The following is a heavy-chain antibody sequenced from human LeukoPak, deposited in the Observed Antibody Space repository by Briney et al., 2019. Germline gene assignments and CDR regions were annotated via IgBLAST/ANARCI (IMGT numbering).Heavy chain of an antibody. Sequence: GASVKVSCKASGGTFSSYAISWVRQAPGQGLEWMGRIIPILGIANYAQKFQGRVTITADKSTSTAYMELSSLRSEDTAVYYCAREWWYYDSSSYYWPYYFDYWGQGTLVTVSS. CDR1: GGTFSSYA. CDR2: IIPILGIA. V-gene: IGHV1-69*04. D-gene: IGHD3-22*01. CDR3: AREWWYYDSSSYYWPYYFDY. J-gene: IGHJ4*02.